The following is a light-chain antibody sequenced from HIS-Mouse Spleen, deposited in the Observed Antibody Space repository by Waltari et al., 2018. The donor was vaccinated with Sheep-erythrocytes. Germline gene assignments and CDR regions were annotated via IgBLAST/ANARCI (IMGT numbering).Light chain of an antibody. V-gene: IGLV5-45*03. CDR3: MIWHSSAWV. J-gene: IGLJ3*02. CDR1: SGINVGTYR. Sequence: QAVLTQPSSLSASPGASASLTCTLRSGINVGTYRIYWYQQKPGSPPQYLLRYKSDSDKQHGSGFASRFSGSKDASANAVILLISGLQSEDEADYYCMIWHSSAWVFGGGTKLTVL. CDR2: YKSDSDK.